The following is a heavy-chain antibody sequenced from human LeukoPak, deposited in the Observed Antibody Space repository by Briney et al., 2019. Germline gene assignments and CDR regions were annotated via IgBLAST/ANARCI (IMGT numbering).Heavy chain of an antibody. V-gene: IGHV1-18*01. J-gene: IGHJ4*02. CDR1: GYTFTSYG. CDR2: RSAYNGNR. D-gene: IGHD6-19*01. CDR3: ARTYSSGCGHYFDY. Sequence: GASXKVSCKASGYTFTSYGISWVRQAPGQGLEWRGWRSAYNGNRNYAQKHQGRETITTETSKSTKYMELRKLRSDDTAVYYCARTYSSGCGHYFDYWGQGTLATVSS.